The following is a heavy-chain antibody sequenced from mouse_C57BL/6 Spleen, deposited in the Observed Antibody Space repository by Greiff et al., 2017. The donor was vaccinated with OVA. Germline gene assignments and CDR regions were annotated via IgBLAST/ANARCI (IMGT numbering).Heavy chain of an antibody. CDR3: ARYTSGRDFYYFDY. J-gene: IGHJ2*01. CDR2: IRNKANGYTT. Sequence: EVQGVESGGGLVQPGGSLSLSCAASGFTFTDYYMSWVRQPPGKALEWLGFIRNKANGYTTEYSASVKGRFTISRDNSQSILYLQMNALRAEDSATYYCARYTSGRDFYYFDYWGQGTTLTVSS. V-gene: IGHV7-3*01. CDR1: GFTFTDYY.